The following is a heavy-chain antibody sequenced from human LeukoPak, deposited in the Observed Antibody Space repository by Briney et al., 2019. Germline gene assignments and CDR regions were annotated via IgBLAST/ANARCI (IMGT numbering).Heavy chain of an antibody. D-gene: IGHD6-19*01. J-gene: IGHJ6*04. CDR2: ISYDGSNK. CDR3: AKDLEVGQWLGRPYYYYGMDV. Sequence: PGGSLRLSCAASGFTFSSYGMHWVRQAPGKGLEGGAVISYDGSNKYYADSVKGRFTISRDNSKNKVYLQMNSLRAEDTAVYYCAKDLEVGQWLGRPYYYYGMDVWGKGTTVTVSS. CDR1: GFTFSSYG. V-gene: IGHV3-30*18.